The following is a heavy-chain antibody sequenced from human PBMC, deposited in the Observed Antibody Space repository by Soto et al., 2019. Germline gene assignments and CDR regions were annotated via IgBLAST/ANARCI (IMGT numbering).Heavy chain of an antibody. CDR2: VNVDDST. CDR1: GFTFSSYS. J-gene: IGHJ4*02. Sequence: EVQLLESGGGLAQPGGSLRLSCAASGFTFSSYSMSWVRPAPGKGLEWVSSVNVDDSTYYANSVKGRFTISRDNSKNTVNLQMNSLRAEDTAVYYFAKNYYFDNLAQGTLVTVSS. V-gene: IGHV3-23*01. CDR3: AKNYYFDN.